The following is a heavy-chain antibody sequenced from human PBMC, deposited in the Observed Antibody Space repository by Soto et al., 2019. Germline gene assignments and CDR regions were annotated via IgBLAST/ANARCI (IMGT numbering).Heavy chain of an antibody. D-gene: IGHD6-19*01. CDR3: ARVEQWLVSWWFDP. Sequence: SVKVSCKASGGTFSNFAISWVRQAPGQSLEWMGGIIPIFEATYYAPKFQGRVTITADESTGTAYMELSSLRSDDTAVYYCARVEQWLVSWWFDPWGQGTLVTVSS. J-gene: IGHJ5*02. V-gene: IGHV1-69*13. CDR1: GGTFSNFA. CDR2: IIPIFEAT.